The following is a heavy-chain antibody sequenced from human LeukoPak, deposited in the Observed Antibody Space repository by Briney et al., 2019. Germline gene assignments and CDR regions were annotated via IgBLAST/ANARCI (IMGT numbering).Heavy chain of an antibody. CDR1: GYTFTGYY. Sequence: GASVKVSCKASGYTFTGYYMHWVRQAPGQGLEWMGWINPNNGGTNYAQKFQGRVTMTTDTSTSTAYMELRSLSSDDTAMYYCAREGKFYDILTGYSTAANWFDPWDQGTLVTVSS. CDR3: AREGKFYDILTGYSTAANWFDP. V-gene: IGHV1-2*02. CDR2: INPNNGGT. D-gene: IGHD3-9*01. J-gene: IGHJ5*02.